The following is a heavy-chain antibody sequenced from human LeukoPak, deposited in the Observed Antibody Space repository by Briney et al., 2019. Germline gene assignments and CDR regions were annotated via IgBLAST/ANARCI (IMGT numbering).Heavy chain of an antibody. CDR1: GFTFSSYW. D-gene: IGHD1-26*01. CDR2: INTDGSSI. CDR3: ARSEWELRRPYWYFDL. Sequence: GGSLRLSCATSGFTFSSYWMYWVRQAPGKGLVWVSRINTDGSSIGYADSVRGRITISRDNAKNTLHLQMSSLRAEDTAMYYCARSEWELRRPYWYFDLWGRGTLVTVSS. V-gene: IGHV3-74*01. J-gene: IGHJ2*01.